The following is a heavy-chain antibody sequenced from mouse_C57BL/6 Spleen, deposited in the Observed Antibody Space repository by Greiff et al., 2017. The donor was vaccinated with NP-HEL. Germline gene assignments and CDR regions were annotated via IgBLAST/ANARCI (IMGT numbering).Heavy chain of an antibody. CDR1: GFNIKDDY. CDR2: IDPENGDT. V-gene: IGHV14-4*01. Sequence: EVQLQQSGAELVRPGASVKLSCTASGFNIKDDYMHWVKQRPEQGLERIGWIDPENGDTEYASKFQGKATITADTSSNTAYLQLSSLTSEDTAVYYCTTATVVATDYWGQGTTLTVSS. J-gene: IGHJ2*01. D-gene: IGHD1-1*01. CDR3: TTATVVATDY.